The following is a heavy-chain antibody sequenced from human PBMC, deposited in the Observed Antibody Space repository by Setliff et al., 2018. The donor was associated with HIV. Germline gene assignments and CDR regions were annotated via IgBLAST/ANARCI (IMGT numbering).Heavy chain of an antibody. CDR2: IYTSGRT. CDR3: ARGGLGDGYNRDS. CDR1: GGSISSGSYY. D-gene: IGHD5-12*01. J-gene: IGHJ4*02. V-gene: IGHV4-61*09. Sequence: PSETLSLTCTVSGGSISSGSYYWSWIRQPAGKGLEWIGHIYTSGRTNYNPSLKSRVTISVDTSKSQFSLKLNSVTAADTAVYYCARGGLGDGYNRDSWGQGTLVTVSS.